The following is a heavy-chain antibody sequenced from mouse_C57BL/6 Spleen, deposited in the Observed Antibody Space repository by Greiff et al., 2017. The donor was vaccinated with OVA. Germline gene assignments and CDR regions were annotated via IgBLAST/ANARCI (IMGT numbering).Heavy chain of an antibody. CDR2: ISYDGSN. Sequence: EVKLLESGPGLVKPSQSLSLTCSVTGYSITSGYYWNWIRQFPGNKLEWMGYISYDGSNNYNPSLKNRISITRDTSKNQFFLKLNSVTTEDTATYYCARDKNYGNYGEFAYWGQGTLVTVSA. J-gene: IGHJ3*01. D-gene: IGHD2-1*01. CDR3: ARDKNYGNYGEFAY. V-gene: IGHV3-6*01. CDR1: GYSITSGYY.